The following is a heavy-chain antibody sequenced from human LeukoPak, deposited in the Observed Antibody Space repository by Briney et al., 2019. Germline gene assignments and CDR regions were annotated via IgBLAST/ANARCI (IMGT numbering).Heavy chain of an antibody. V-gene: IGHV4-59*01. CDR2: IYYSGST. J-gene: IGHJ4*02. Sequence: PSETLSLTCNVSGGSISAYYWSWIRQPPGKGLEWIGYIYYSGSTNYNPSLKSRVTISVDTSKNQFSLKLSSVTAADTAVYYCARASSGYYFIFDYWGQGTLVTVSS. CDR1: GGSISAYY. CDR3: ARASSGYYFIFDY. D-gene: IGHD3-22*01.